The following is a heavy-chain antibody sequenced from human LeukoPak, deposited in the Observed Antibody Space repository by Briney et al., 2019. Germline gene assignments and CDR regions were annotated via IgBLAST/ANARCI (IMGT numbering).Heavy chain of an antibody. CDR1: GFTVSSNY. J-gene: IGHJ4*02. Sequence: PGGSLRLSCAASGFTVSSNYMSWVRQAPGKGLEWVSVIYSGGSTYYADSVKGRFTISRDNSKNTLYLQMNSLRAEDTAVYYCASSPYSSSYIDYWGQGTLVTVSS. CDR3: ASSPYSSSYIDY. V-gene: IGHV3-66*01. CDR2: IYSGGST. D-gene: IGHD6-13*01.